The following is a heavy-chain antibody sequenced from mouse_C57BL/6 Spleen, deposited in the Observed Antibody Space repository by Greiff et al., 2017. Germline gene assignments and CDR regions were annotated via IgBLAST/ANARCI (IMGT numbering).Heavy chain of an antibody. CDR2: ISSGSSTI. D-gene: IGHD2-4*01. V-gene: IGHV5-17*01. Sequence: VKLMESGGGLVKPGGSLKLSCAASGFTFSDYGMHWVRQAPEKGLEWVAYISSGSSTIYYADTVKGRFTISRDNAKNTLFLQMTSLRSEDTAMYYCARTGLDDYYFDYWGQGTTLTVSS. CDR1: GFTFSDYG. J-gene: IGHJ2*01. CDR3: ARTGLDDYYFDY.